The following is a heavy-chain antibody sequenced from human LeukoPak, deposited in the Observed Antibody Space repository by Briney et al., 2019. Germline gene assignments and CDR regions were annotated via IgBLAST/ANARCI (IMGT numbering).Heavy chain of an antibody. CDR2: IYSGGST. V-gene: IGHV3-53*01. J-gene: IGHJ4*02. Sequence: GGSLRLSCAASGFTVSSNYMSWVRQAPGKGLEWVSVIYSGGSTYYADSVKGRFTISRDNSKNTLYLQMNSLRAEDTAVYYCARVNDGSSYYFDYWGQGTLVTVSS. CDR1: GFTVSSNY. CDR3: ARVNDGSSYYFDY. D-gene: IGHD6-6*01.